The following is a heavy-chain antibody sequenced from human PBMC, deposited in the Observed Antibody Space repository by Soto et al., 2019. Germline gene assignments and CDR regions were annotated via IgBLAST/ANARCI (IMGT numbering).Heavy chain of an antibody. CDR2: ISYSGST. Sequence: SETLSLTCTVSGGSIISYYWSWIRQPPGKGLKWIGFISYSGSTYYSTSLKSRVTISVDTSKSQFSLNLSFVTAADTSVYYCATMGTPATGLYFFDYWGQGALVTVSS. D-gene: IGHD2-15*01. CDR1: GGSIISYY. CDR3: ATMGTPATGLYFFDY. V-gene: IGHV4-59*06. J-gene: IGHJ4*02.